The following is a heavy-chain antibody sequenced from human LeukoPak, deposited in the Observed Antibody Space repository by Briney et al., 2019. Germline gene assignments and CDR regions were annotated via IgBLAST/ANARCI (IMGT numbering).Heavy chain of an antibody. J-gene: IGHJ3*02. CDR2: IFISGST. CDR3: ARVGEGAFDI. Sequence: PSQTLSLTCTVSGGSISSGSYYWSWIRQPAGKGLEWIGHIFISGSTNYNPSLKSRVTMSVDTSKNQFSLKVSSVTAADTAVYYCARVGEGAFDIWGQGTMVTVSS. V-gene: IGHV4-61*09. D-gene: IGHD3-10*01. CDR1: GGSISSGSYY.